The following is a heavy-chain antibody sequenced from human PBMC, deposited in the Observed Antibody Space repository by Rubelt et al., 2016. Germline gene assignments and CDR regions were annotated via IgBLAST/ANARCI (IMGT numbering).Heavy chain of an antibody. CDR1: GYTFTSYA. Sequence: QVQLVQSGAEVKKPGASVKVSCKASGYTFTSYAMHWVRQAPGQRLEWMGWINAGNGNTQYSINRQGRVTFTRDTSASTGYMELSSLRSEDSAVYYCARFALPAVTTAYYYYALAVWGQGTTVTVSS. CDR2: INAGNGNT. J-gene: IGHJ6*01. CDR3: ARFALPAVTTAYYYYALAV. V-gene: IGHV1-3*01. D-gene: IGHD4-17*01.